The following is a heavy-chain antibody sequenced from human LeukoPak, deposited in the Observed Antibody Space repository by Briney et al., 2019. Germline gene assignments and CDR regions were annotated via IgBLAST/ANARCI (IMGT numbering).Heavy chain of an antibody. V-gene: IGHV4-38-2*02. CDR3: ARIFIRNGYSSYFDC. CDR2: VYQSGTT. J-gene: IGHJ4*02. CDR1: GFSISSGHY. Sequence: SETLSLTCTVSGFSISSGHYWGWVRQPPGAGLEWIGSVYQSGTTYYNPSLKSRVTTSVDMSKNQFSLRLRPVTAADTAVYYCARIFIRNGYSSYFDCWGQGTLVTVSS. D-gene: IGHD5-18*01.